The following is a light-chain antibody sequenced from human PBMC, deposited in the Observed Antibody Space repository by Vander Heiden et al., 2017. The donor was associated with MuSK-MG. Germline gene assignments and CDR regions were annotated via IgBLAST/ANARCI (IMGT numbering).Light chain of an antibody. CDR3: QQYYSTPLT. Sequence: INCKSSQSLLYSSDNTNYLAWYQQKLGQPPKLLIYWTSIRESGVPDRLSGSGSGTDLTLPISSLQAEDVAVYYCQQYYSTPLTFGGGTRVEIK. CDR2: WTS. J-gene: IGKJ4*01. CDR1: QSLLYSSDNTNY. V-gene: IGKV4-1*01.